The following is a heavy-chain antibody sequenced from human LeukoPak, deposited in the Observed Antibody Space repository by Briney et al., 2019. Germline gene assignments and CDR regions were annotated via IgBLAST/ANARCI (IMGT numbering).Heavy chain of an antibody. J-gene: IGHJ4*02. V-gene: IGHV4-59*08. D-gene: IGHD2-15*01. CDR3: ARHEWAVVVAATPFYFDF. CDR2: IYYRST. Sequence: SETLSLTCTVSGGSISSYYWSWIRQPPGKGLEWIGYIYYRSTNYNPSLKSRVTISIDTSKNQLSLKLSSVTAADTAVYYCARHEWAVVVAATPFYFDFWGQGTLVTVSS. CDR1: GGSISSYY.